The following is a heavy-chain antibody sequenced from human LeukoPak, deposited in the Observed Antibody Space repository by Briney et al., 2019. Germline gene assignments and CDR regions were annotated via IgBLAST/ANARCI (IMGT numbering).Heavy chain of an antibody. CDR3: ARVSAKAEGVVVMRSFFYYYYGMDV. CDR2: ISSSSSYI. CDR1: GFTFSSYS. J-gene: IGHJ6*02. D-gene: IGHD3-22*01. Sequence: GGSLRLSCAASGFTFSSYSMNWVRQAPGKGLEWVSSISSSSSYIYYADSVKGRFTISRDNAKDSLYLQMNSLRAEDTAVYYCARVSAKAEGVVVMRSFFYYYYGMDVWGQGTTVTVSS. V-gene: IGHV3-21*01.